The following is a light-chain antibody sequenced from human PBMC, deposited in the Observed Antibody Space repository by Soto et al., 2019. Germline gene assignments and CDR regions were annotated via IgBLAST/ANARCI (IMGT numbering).Light chain of an antibody. V-gene: IGKV3-15*01. CDR2: GAS. J-gene: IGKJ1*01. Sequence: ELVLTQSPGTLSLSAGERATPXXRARQSVSSSYVAWYQQKPGQAPRXXIYGASTRATGIPARFSGSGSGTEFTLTISSLQSEDFAVYYCQQYKNWPRTFGQGTKVDIK. CDR1: QSVSSS. CDR3: QQYKNWPRT.